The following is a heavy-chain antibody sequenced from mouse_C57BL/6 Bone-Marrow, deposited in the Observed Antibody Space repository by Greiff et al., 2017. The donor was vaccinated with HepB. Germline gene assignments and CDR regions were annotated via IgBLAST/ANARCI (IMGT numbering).Heavy chain of an antibody. V-gene: IGHV1-81*01. CDR3: ARCSGSRSSYWYFDV. CDR2: IYPRSGNT. J-gene: IGHJ1*03. D-gene: IGHD1-1*01. CDR1: GYTFTSYG. Sequence: QVQLQQSGAELARPGASVKLSCKASGYTFTSYGISWVKQRTGQGLEWIGEIYPRSGNTYYNEKFKGKATLTADKSSSTAYMELRSLTSEDSAVYFCARCSGSRSSYWYFDVWGTGTTVTVSS.